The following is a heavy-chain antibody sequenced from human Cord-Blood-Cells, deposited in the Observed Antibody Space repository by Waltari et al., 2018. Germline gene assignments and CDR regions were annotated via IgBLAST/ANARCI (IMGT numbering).Heavy chain of an antibody. V-gene: IGHV1-18*04. Sequence: QVQLVQSGAEVKKPGPSVKVSCKASGYTFTSYGISWVRQAPGQGLERLGWMGWISPYNGNTNYAQKLQGRVTRTTDTSTSTAYMELRSLRSDDTAVYYCARDLGYSSSWYLPEYFQHWGQGTLVTVSS. CDR3: ARDLGYSSSWYLPEYFQH. D-gene: IGHD6-13*01. CDR1: GYTFTSYG. J-gene: IGHJ1*01. CDR2: ISPYNGNT.